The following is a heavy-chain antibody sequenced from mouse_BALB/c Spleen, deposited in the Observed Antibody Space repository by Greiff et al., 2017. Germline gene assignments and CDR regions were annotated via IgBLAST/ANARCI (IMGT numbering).Heavy chain of an antibody. CDR2: IYPGDGDT. J-gene: IGHJ1*01. Sequence: QVQLQQSGAELVRPGSSVKISCKASGYAFSSYWMNWVKQRPGQGLEWIGQIYPGDGDTNYNGKFKGKATLTADKSSSTAYMQLSSLTSEDSAVYFCARFGYCEYFDVWGAGTTVTVSS. CDR3: ARFGYCEYFDV. V-gene: IGHV1-80*01. CDR1: GYAFSSYW. D-gene: IGHD2-3*01.